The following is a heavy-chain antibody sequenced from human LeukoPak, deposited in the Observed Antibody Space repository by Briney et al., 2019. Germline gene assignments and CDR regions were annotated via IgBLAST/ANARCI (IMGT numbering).Heavy chain of an antibody. J-gene: IGHJ6*02. Sequence: SETLSLTCIVSGGSISSTTYYWGWIRQPPGKRLEWIGSIYYSGNTYYNPSLKSRVTISVDTSKNQFSLKLSSVTAADTAVYYCARINYSNYLYYYYGMDVWGQGTTVTVSS. D-gene: IGHD4-11*01. CDR3: ARINYSNYLYYYYGMDV. V-gene: IGHV4-39*01. CDR1: GGSISSTTYY. CDR2: IYYSGNT.